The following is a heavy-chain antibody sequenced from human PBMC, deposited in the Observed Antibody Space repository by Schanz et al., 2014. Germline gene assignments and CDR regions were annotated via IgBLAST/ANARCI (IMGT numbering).Heavy chain of an antibody. CDR1: GFTFDKYA. J-gene: IGHJ5*02. D-gene: IGHD2-2*01. Sequence: EVQLVESGGGLVQPGKSLRLSCAASGFTFDKYAMHWVRQAPGKGLEWVSVISWNSGTIGYADSVKGRFTISRDNAKNSLFLQMNSLRAEDTAVYYCARAGYDADNWFDPWGQGTLVTVSS. V-gene: IGHV3-9*01. CDR2: ISWNSGTI. CDR3: ARAGYDADNWFDP.